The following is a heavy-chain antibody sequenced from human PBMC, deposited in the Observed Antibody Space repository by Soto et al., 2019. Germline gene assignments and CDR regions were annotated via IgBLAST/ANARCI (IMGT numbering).Heavy chain of an antibody. V-gene: IGHV6-1*01. Sequence: PSQPLSLTCAISGASVSSTIAACECIRQTPSRGFEWLGRTRYTSKWSYEYALSVKGRITISPDTSKNHFSLQLDSVTPEDTAVYYCVRVDWNDAGSWGQGTLVTVPS. CDR2: TRYTSKWSY. J-gene: IGHJ5*02. D-gene: IGHD1-1*01. CDR1: GASVSSTIAA. CDR3: VRVDWNDAGS.